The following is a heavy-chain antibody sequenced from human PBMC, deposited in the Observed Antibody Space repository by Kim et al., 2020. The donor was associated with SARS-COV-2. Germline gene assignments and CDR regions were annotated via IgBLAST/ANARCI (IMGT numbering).Heavy chain of an antibody. J-gene: IGHJ3*02. CDR1: GGTFSSYA. CDR2: IIPIFGTA. D-gene: IGHD2-8*02. Sequence: SVKVSCKASGGTFSSYAISWVRQAPGQGLEWMGGIIPIFGTANYAQKFQGRVTITADKSTSTAYMELSSLRSEDTAVYYCASVVSQGYAFDIWGQGTMVTVSS. V-gene: IGHV1-69*06. CDR3: ASVVSQGYAFDI.